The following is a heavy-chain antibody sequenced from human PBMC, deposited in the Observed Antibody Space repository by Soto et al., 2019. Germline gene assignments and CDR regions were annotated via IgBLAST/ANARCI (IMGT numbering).Heavy chain of an antibody. V-gene: IGHV3-23*01. CDR1: VFTFSIYA. CDR2: ISGSGGST. D-gene: IGHD3-16*01. CDR3: AKDWDSYGTGGLDY. J-gene: IGHJ4*02. Sequence: WGSLGIGCASSVFTFSIYAMGWVRQAPGKGLEWVSAISGSGGSTYYVDSVKGRFTISRDNSKNTLYLQMNSLRAEDTAVYYCAKDWDSYGTGGLDYWGQGTLVTVSS.